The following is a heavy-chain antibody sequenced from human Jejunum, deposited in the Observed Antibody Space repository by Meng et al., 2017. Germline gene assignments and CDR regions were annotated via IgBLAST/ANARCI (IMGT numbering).Heavy chain of an antibody. D-gene: IGHD6-19*01. V-gene: IGHV3-23*01. CDR1: GFTFSSYA. Sequence: EVQLLESGGGLVQPGGSLRLSCAASGFTFSSYAMSWVRQTPGKGPEWISAMTGSADYIYHADSVKGRFTISRDNSKNTVYLQMNSLRAEDTAVYYCVKGGQWPKPDYWGQGTLVTVSS. J-gene: IGHJ4*02. CDR3: VKGGQWPKPDY. CDR2: MTGSADYI.